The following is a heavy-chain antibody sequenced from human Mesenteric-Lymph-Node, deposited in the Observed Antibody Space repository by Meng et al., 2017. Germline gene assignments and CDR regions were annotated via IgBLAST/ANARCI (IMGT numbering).Heavy chain of an antibody. J-gene: IGHJ6*02. CDR3: ARDLDSSGYYYAPYGMDV. V-gene: IGHV4-4*07. CDR2: IYTSGST. CDR1: GFTFSDYY. D-gene: IGHD3-22*01. Sequence: ESLKISCAASGFTFSDYYMSWIRQPAGKGLEWIGRIYTSGSTNYNPSLKSRVTMSVDTSKNQFSLKLSSVTAADTAVYYCARDLDSSGYYYAPYGMDVWGQGTTVTVSS.